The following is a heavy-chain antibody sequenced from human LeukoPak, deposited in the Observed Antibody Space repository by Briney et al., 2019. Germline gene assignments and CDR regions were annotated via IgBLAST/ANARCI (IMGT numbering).Heavy chain of an antibody. D-gene: IGHD2-8*02. Sequence: GSLRLSCVASGFTFRSFVMHWVRQAPGGGLEYVSAITTHGGSTYYADSVEGRFTISRDNSNNTLYLQMGSLRAEDTAVYYCARVPVVTGAHAFDIWGHGTMVTVSS. CDR3: ARVPVVTGAHAFDI. J-gene: IGHJ3*02. CDR1: GFTFRSFV. CDR2: ITTHGGST. V-gene: IGHV3-64*02.